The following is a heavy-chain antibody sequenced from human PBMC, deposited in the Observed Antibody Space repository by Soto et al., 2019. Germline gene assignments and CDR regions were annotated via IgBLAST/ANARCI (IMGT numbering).Heavy chain of an antibody. J-gene: IGHJ3*02. D-gene: IGHD3-10*01. Sequence: PGGSLRLSCAASGFTFRTYTMNWVRQAPGKGLEWVSSISAGSRSIYHTDSLKGRSTVSRDNSKNSLYLQINSLKADDTAVYYCARSTPGNPFDIWGQGTMVTVSS. CDR3: ARSTPGNPFDI. V-gene: IGHV3-21*01. CDR1: GFTFRTYT. CDR2: ISAGSRSI.